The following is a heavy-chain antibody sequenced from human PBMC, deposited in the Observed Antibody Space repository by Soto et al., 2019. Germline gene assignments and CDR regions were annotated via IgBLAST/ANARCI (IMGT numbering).Heavy chain of an antibody. Sequence: QVQLVQSGAEVKKPGASVKVSCKASGYTFTSYYMHWVRQAPGQGLEWMGIINPSGGSTSYAQKFQGGVTMTRDTSTSTVYMELSSLRSEDTAVYYCARESYCGGDCYSFYFDYWGQGTLVTVSS. V-gene: IGHV1-46*01. J-gene: IGHJ4*02. D-gene: IGHD2-21*02. CDR1: GYTFTSYY. CDR3: ARESYCGGDCYSFYFDY. CDR2: INPSGGST.